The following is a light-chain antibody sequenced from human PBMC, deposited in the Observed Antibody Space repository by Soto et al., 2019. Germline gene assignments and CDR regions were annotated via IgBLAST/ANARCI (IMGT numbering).Light chain of an antibody. Sequence: QSVLTQPPSASGTPGQRVTISCSGSSSNIGRNTVNWYQQLPGTAPKLLIYSNNQRPSGVPDRFSGSKSGTSGSLAISGLTYEDEADYYCAGWDDSLNGPVFGGGTKLTVL. CDR1: SSNIGRNT. CDR2: SNN. CDR3: AGWDDSLNGPV. J-gene: IGLJ2*01. V-gene: IGLV1-44*01.